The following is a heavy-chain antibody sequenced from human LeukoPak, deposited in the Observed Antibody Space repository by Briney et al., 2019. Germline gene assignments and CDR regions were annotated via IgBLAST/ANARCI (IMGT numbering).Heavy chain of an antibody. D-gene: IGHD3-3*01. V-gene: IGHV4-59*11. CDR2: IYCCGRT. CDR3: ARVYYDFWSGFYGMDV. J-gene: IGHJ6*02. Sequence: SETLSLTCTVSGDSISSHYWSWIRQPPGKGLEWIGYIYCCGRTNSNPPLKSRVTISVDTSKNQFSLKLSSVTAADTAVYYCARVYYDFWSGFYGMDVWGQGTTVTVSS. CDR1: GDSISSHY.